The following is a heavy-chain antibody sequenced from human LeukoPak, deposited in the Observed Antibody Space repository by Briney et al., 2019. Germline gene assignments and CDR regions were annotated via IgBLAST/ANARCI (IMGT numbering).Heavy chain of an antibody. CDR3: ASANPILLDYYYYYYMDV. D-gene: IGHD3-3*01. CDR2: ISSSGSTI. Sequence: GGSLRLSCAASGFTFSSYEMNWVRQAPGKGLEWVSYISSSGSTIYYADSVKGRFTISRDNAKNSLYLQMNSLRAEDTAVYYCASANPILLDYYYYYYMDVWGKGTTVTVSS. CDR1: GFTFSSYE. J-gene: IGHJ6*03. V-gene: IGHV3-48*03.